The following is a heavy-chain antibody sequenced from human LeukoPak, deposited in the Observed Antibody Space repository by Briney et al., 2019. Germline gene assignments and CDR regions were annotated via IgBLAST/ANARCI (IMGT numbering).Heavy chain of an antibody. CDR3: ARVRDYYDSSGYYIDY. Sequence: ASVKVACKASGYTFTSYYMHWVRQAPGQGLEWMGIINPSGGSTSYAQKLQGRVTMTRDTSISTAYMELSRLRSDDTAVYYCARVRDYYDSSGYYIDYWGQGTLVTVSS. CDR1: GYTFTSYY. CDR2: INPSGGST. D-gene: IGHD3-22*01. V-gene: IGHV1-46*01. J-gene: IGHJ4*02.